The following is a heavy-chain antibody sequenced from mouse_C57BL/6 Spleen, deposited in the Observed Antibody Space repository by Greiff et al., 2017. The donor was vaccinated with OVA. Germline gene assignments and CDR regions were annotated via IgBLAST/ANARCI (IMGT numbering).Heavy chain of an antibody. CDR3: ASHYYGSSYPYFDY. J-gene: IGHJ2*01. D-gene: IGHD1-1*01. V-gene: IGHV1-82*01. CDR2: IYPGDGDT. CDR1: GYAFSSSW. Sequence: VKLQESGPELVKPGASVKISCKASGYAFSSSWMNWVKQRPGKGLEWIGRIYPGDGDTNYNGKFKGKATLTADKSSSTAYMQLSSLTSEDSAVYFCASHYYGSSYPYFDYWGQGTTLTVSS.